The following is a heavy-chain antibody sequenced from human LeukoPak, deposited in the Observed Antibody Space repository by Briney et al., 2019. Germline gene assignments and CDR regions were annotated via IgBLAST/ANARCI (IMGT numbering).Heavy chain of an antibody. CDR3: ARDLYYFHSSGYYASDP. J-gene: IGHJ5*02. V-gene: IGHV3-7*01. D-gene: IGHD3-22*01. Sequence: GGSLRLSCTASGFTFSDYWISWVRQAPGKGLEWVANINQDGGERHYVDSLRGRFTISRDNARNSLYLQMNSLRAEDTAVYFCARDLYYFHSSGYYASDPWGQGTLVTVSS. CDR2: INQDGGER. CDR1: GFTFSDYW.